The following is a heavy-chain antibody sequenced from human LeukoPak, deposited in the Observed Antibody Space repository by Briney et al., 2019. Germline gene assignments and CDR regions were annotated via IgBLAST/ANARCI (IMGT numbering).Heavy chain of an antibody. J-gene: IGHJ5*02. CDR3: ARVYGDLKYNWFDP. CDR1: GGSISSGSYY. Sequence: SETLSLTCSVSGGSISSGSYYWSWIRQPAGKGLEWIGRFYTSGSTNYNPSLKSRVTISVDTSKNQFSLKLSSVTAADTAVYYCARVYGDLKYNWFDPWGQGTLVTVSS. D-gene: IGHD4-17*01. V-gene: IGHV4-61*02. CDR2: FYTSGST.